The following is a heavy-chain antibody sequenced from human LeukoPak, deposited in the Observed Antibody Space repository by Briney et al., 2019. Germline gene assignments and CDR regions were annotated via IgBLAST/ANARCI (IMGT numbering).Heavy chain of an antibody. CDR1: GGSISSYY. CDR2: IYYSGST. Sequence: MASETLSLTCTVSGGSISSYYWSWIRQPPGKGLEWVGYIYYSGSTNYNPSLKSRVTISVDTSKNQFSLKLSSVTAADTVVYYCARLRDGYNTWYFDLWGRGTLVTVSS. V-gene: IGHV4-59*08. D-gene: IGHD5-24*01. CDR3: ARLRDGYNTWYFDL. J-gene: IGHJ2*01.